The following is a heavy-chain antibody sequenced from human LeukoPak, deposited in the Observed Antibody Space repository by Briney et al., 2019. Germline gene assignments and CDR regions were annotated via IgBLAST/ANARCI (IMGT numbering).Heavy chain of an antibody. CDR2: IYHTGST. D-gene: IGHD3-16*01. CDR1: GGSLSNHY. CDR3: ARGPLGGESFDI. J-gene: IGHJ3*02. V-gene: IGHV4-4*07. Sequence: TSETLSLTCTVSGGSLSNHYWNWIRHPAGTGLEYIGRIYHTGSTNYNPSLKSRVTLSVDTSNNQFSLNLTSVTAADTAVYYRARGPLGGESFDIWGQGTMVTVSS.